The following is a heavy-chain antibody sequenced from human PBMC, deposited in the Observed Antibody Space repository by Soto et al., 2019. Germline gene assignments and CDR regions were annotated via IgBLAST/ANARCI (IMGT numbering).Heavy chain of an antibody. CDR1: GDSVGSGAVY. V-gene: IGHV4-61*08. CDR2: MYYTGRT. CDR3: ARDTMAFGFDY. J-gene: IGHJ4*02. Sequence: VQLQESGPGRVKPSETLSLTCTVSGDSVGSGAVYWTWIRQPPGKGLEWIGYMYYTGRTTYNPSLKSRVTISMDASKNQFALNLTSVTAADTAVYYCARDTMAFGFDYWGQGALVTVAS. D-gene: IGHD3-10*01.